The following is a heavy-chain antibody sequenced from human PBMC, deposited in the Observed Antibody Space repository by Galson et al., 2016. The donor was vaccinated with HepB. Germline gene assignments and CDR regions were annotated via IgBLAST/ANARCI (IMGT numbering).Heavy chain of an antibody. V-gene: IGHV3-23*01. D-gene: IGHD3-10*01. J-gene: IGHJ4*02. CDR3: AKYNVGYQVVLGFGF. CDR2: ISGSGDTT. Sequence: SLRLSCAASGFTFSSFAMTWVRQAPGKGLGWVSLISGSGDTTYYTDSVKGRFTISRDNSKNTLYLQMNSLRAEDTAVYYCAKYNVGYQVVLGFGFWGQGTLVTVSS. CDR1: GFTFSSFA.